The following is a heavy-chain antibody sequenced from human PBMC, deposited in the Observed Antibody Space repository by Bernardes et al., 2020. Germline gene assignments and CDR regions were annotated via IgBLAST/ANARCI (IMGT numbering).Heavy chain of an antibody. CDR1: GYTFTGYY. V-gene: IGHV1-2*06. Sequence: ASVKVSCKASGYTFTGYYMHWVRQAPGQGLEWMGRINPNSGGTNYAQKFQGRVTMTRDTSISTAYMELSRLRADDTAVYYCARDRGICTGGVCRYGMDVGGKGNTVTGSS. D-gene: IGHD2-8*02. CDR3: ARDRGICTGGVCRYGMDV. J-gene: IGHJ6*04. CDR2: INPNSGGT.